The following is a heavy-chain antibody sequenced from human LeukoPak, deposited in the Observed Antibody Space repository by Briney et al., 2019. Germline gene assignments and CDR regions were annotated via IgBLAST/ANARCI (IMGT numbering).Heavy chain of an antibody. CDR2: ISGNGGST. CDR1: GFTFSSYA. J-gene: IGHJ1*01. V-gene: IGHV3-23*01. CDR3: AKLYCSGGSCYEYFQH. D-gene: IGHD2-15*01. Sequence: GGSLRLSCAASGFTFSSYAMSWVRQAPGKGLEWVSAISGNGGSTYYADSVKGRFTISRDNSKNTLYLQMNSLRAEDTAVYYCAKLYCSGGSCYEYFQHWGQGTLVTVSS.